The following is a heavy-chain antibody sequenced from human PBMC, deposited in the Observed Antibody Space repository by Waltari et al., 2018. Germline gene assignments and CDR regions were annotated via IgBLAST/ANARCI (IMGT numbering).Heavy chain of an antibody. D-gene: IGHD7-27*01. CDR2: INPNSGGT. V-gene: IGHV1-2*06. J-gene: IGHJ3*02. CDR1: GYTFTGYY. Sequence: QVQLVQSGAEVKKPGASVKVSCKASGYTFTGYYMHWVRQAPGQGLEWMGRINPNSGGTNYAQKFQGRVTMTRDTSISTAYMELSRLRSDDTAAYYCARDPNWGSEAFDIWGQGTMVTVSS. CDR3: ARDPNWGSEAFDI.